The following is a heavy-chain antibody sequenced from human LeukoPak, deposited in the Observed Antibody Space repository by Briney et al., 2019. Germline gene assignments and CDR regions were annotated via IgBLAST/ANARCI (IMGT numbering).Heavy chain of an antibody. CDR2: ISTSSLNTI. J-gene: IGHJ4*02. D-gene: IGHD5/OR15-5a*01. CDR3: ARSLSTDFDY. Sequence: GGSLRLSCAASGFTFSSFGMHWVRQAPGKGLEWISYISTSSLNTIHYADSVKGRFTISRDNAKNSLFLQMNSLRAEDTAVYYCARSLSTDFDYWGQGILVTVSS. CDR1: GFTFSSFG. V-gene: IGHV3-48*04.